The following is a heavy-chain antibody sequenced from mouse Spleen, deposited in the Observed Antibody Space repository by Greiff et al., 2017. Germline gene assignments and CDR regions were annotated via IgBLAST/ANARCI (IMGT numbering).Heavy chain of an antibody. CDR1: GFTFSSYA. D-gene: IGHD1-1*01. CDR2: ISSGGGNT. J-gene: IGHJ2*01. V-gene: IGHV5-9-3*01. Sequence: VQLVESGGGLVKLGGSLKLSCAASGFTFSSYAMSWVRQTPEKRLEWVATISSGGGNTYYPDSVKGRFTISRDNAKNTLYLQMSSLKSEDTAMYYCARHEITTGDIFDYWGQGTTLTVSS. CDR3: ARHEITTGDIFDY.